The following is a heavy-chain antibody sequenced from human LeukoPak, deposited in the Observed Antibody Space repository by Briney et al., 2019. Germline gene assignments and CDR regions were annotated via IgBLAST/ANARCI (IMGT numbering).Heavy chain of an antibody. CDR1: GFTFSSYW. J-gene: IGHJ6*02. CDR2: IKQDGSEK. Sequence: QSGGSLRLSCAASGFTFSSYWMSWVRQAPGKGLEWVANIKQDGSEKYYVDSVKGRFTISRDNAKNSLYLQMNSLRAEDTAVYYCARGTGGGYSYGGRDYYYYYVMDVWGQGTLVTVSS. CDR3: ARGTGGGYSYGGRDYYYYYVMDV. D-gene: IGHD5-18*01. V-gene: IGHV3-7*01.